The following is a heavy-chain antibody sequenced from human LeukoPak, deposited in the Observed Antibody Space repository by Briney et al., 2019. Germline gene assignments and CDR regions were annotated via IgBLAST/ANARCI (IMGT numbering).Heavy chain of an antibody. D-gene: IGHD6-6*01. CDR1: GGSISSYY. Sequence: SETLSLTCTVSGGSISSYYWSWIRQSPGKGLEWIGYIYYSGSTNYNPSLKSRVTISVDTSKNQFTLKLSSVTAADTAVYYCARDASTYSSSYDYWGQGTLVTVSS. CDR3: ARDASTYSSSYDY. CDR2: IYYSGST. V-gene: IGHV4-59*12. J-gene: IGHJ4*02.